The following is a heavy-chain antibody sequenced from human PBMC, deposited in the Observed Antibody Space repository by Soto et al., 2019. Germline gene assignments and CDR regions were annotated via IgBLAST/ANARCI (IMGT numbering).Heavy chain of an antibody. V-gene: IGHV3-53*01. Sequence: EVQLVESGGGLIQPGGSLRLSCAASGFTVSSKYMSWVRQAPGKGLEWVSFSHSGASTYYADSVKGRFTISRDNSQNTLYLQMNSLRSEDTAGYYCARESLAVAGSLDGMDFRGQETTVTVSS. D-gene: IGHD6-19*01. CDR1: GFTVSSKY. CDR3: ARESLAVAGSLDGMDF. J-gene: IGHJ6*02. CDR2: SHSGAST.